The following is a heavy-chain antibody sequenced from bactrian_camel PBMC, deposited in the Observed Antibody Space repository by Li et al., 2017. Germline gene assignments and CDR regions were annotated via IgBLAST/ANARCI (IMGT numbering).Heavy chain of an antibody. CDR1: GDTRSTTN. J-gene: IGHJ4*01. V-gene: IGHV3-2*01. Sequence: VQLVESGGGSVQAGGSLRLSCAASGDTRSTTNMGWFRQAPGERLEWVSKIWRDGRNVYYADSVKGRFTGSRDNAMSTVFLEMSSLKPEDTAMYYCAAERSAFYVRCFSQVSSAGHYWGQGTQVTVS. D-gene: IGHD6*01. CDR3: AAERSAFYVRCFSQVSSAGHY. CDR2: IWRDGRNV.